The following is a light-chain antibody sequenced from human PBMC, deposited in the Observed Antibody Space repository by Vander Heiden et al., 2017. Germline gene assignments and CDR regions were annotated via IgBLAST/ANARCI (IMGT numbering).Light chain of an antibody. J-gene: IGKJ3*01. CDR1: QGISSY. CDR3: QQLNSYLGV. V-gene: IGKV1-9*01. CDR2: AAS. Sequence: DIQLTQSPSFLSASVGDRVTTTCRASQGISSYLAWYQQKPGKAPKLLIYAASTLQSGVPSRFSGSGSGTEFTLTISSLQPEDFATYYCQQLNSYLGVFGPGTKVDIK.